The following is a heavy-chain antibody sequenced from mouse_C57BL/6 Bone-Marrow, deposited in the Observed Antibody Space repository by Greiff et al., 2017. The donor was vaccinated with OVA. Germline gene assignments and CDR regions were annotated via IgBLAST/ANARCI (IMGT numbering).Heavy chain of an antibody. Sequence: EVKVVESGGGLVQPGGSMKLSCVASGFTFSNYWMNWVRQSPEKGLEWVAQIRLKSDNYATHYAESVKGRFTISRDDSKSSVYLQMNNLRAEDTGIYYCTALTGGFAYWGQGTLVTVSA. CDR3: TALTGGFAY. CDR1: GFTFSNYW. D-gene: IGHD4-1*01. V-gene: IGHV6-3*01. J-gene: IGHJ3*01. CDR2: IRLKSDNYAT.